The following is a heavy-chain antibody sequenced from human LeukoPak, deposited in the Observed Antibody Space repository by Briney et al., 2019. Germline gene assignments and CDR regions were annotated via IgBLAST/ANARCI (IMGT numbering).Heavy chain of an antibody. CDR3: ARDIVVVPAALPPDY. J-gene: IGHJ4*02. CDR2: IAYDGSNK. CDR1: GFTFRTYC. D-gene: IGHD2-2*01. Sequence: GGSLRLSCAASGFTFRTYCMHWVRQAPAKGLEWVAVIAYDGSNKYYADSVKGRFTISRDNSKNTLYLQMNSLRAEDTAVYYCARDIVVVPAALPPDYWGQGTLVTVSS. V-gene: IGHV3-30*04.